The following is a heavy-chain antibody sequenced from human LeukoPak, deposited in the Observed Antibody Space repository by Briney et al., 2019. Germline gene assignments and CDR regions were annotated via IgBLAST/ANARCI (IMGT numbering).Heavy chain of an antibody. CDR3: ARVRTAMEIGAY. CDR1: GFTFSSYS. D-gene: IGHD5-18*01. CDR2: ISSSSSYI. Sequence: GGSLRLSCAASGFTFSSYSMNWVRQAPGKGLEWVSSISSSSSYIYYADSVKGRFTVSRDNSKNSLCLQMNSLRTEDTGLYYCARVRTAMEIGAYWGQGTLVTVSS. J-gene: IGHJ4*02. V-gene: IGHV3-21*04.